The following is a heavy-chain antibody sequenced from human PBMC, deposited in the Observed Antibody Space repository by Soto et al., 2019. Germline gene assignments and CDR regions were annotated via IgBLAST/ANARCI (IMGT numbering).Heavy chain of an antibody. CDR3: ARDQPSIAAAGRGPRRPPQDY. D-gene: IGHD6-13*01. J-gene: IGHJ4*02. CDR1: GGSISSYY. V-gene: IGHV4-4*07. CDR2: IYTSGST. Sequence: KPSETLSLTCTVSGGSISSYYWSWIRQPAGKGLEWIGRIYTSGSTNYNPSLKSRVTMSVDTSKNQFSLKLSSVTAADTAVYYCARDQPSIAAAGRGPRRPPQDYWGQGTLVTVSS.